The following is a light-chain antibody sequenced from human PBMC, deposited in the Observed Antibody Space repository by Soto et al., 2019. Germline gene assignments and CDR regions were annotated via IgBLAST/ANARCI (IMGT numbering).Light chain of an antibody. V-gene: IGLV2-11*01. CDR2: DVS. Sequence: QSALTQPRSVSGSPGQSVTISCTGTSSDVGGYNYVSWYQQHPGKAPKLMIYDVSKRPSGVPDGFSGSKSGNTASLTISGLQAEDEADYYCCSYAGSYTPLYVFGTGTKVT. CDR3: CSYAGSYTPLYV. CDR1: SSDVGGYNY. J-gene: IGLJ1*01.